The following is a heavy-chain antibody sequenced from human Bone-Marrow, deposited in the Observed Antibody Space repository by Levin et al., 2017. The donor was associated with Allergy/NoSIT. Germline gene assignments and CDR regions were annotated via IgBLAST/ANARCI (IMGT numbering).Heavy chain of an antibody. CDR3: AKDDGTASYSFDY. CDR1: GFTFSTYA. D-gene: IGHD2-21*02. V-gene: IGHV3-23*01. J-gene: IGHJ4*02. CDR2: VSDSGSYT. Sequence: GGSLRLSCAASGFTFSTYAMNWVRQAPGQGLEWVSSVSDSGSYTFSSSSFPGRFPISRDNSKNTLYLQMNSLRAEDTALYYCAKDDGTASYSFDYWGQGTLVTVSS.